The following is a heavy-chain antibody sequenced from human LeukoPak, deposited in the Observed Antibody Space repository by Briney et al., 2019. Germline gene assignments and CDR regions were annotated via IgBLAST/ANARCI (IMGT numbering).Heavy chain of an antibody. J-gene: IGHJ4*02. CDR2: IRNSDGMT. CDR1: GFSINTYT. Sequence: PGQSLRLSCDASGFSINTYTMYWVRQAPGQGLEWVSGIRNSDGMTYYADSVRGRFTISTDNSKNTLYLQMNSLRAVDTAVYYCAKSGLNRFDYWGQGTLVTVSS. CDR3: AKSGLNRFDY. D-gene: IGHD2-15*01. V-gene: IGHV3-23*01.